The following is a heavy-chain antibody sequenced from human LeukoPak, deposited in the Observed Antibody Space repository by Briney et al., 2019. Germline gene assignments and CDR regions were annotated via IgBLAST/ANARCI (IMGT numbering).Heavy chain of an antibody. CDR3: ARGPRHQMTTVTYYFDY. J-gene: IGHJ4*02. CDR1: GGTFSSYA. CDR2: IIPIFGTA. D-gene: IGHD4-11*01. V-gene: IGHV1-69*05. Sequence: SVKVSCKASGGTFSSYAISWVRQAPGQGLEWMGRIIPIFGTANYAQKFQGRVTITTDGSTSTAYMELSSLRSEDTAVYYCARGPRHQMTTVTYYFDYWGQGTLVTVSS.